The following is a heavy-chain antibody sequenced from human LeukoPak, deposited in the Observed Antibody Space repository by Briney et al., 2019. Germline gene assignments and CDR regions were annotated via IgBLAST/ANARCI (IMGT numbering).Heavy chain of an antibody. CDR1: GYTFTSYG. V-gene: IGHV1-18*01. Sequence: ASVKVSCKASGYTFTSYGISWVRQAPGQGLEWMGWISAYNGNTNYAQNLQDRVTMTTDTSTSAAYMELRSLRSDDTAVYYCARGDKVATANFDHWGQGTLVTVSS. CDR2: ISAYNGNT. J-gene: IGHJ4*02. CDR3: ARGDKVATANFDH. D-gene: IGHD5-12*01.